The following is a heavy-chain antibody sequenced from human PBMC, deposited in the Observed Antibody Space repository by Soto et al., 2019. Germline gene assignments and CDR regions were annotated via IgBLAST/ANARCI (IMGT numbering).Heavy chain of an antibody. Sequence: SVKASCKASRGTFSKYSISWVRQAPGQGLEWMGGTIPMFGKANYAQKFQGRVTITADESTSTGYMALRSLISEDTAVYYCARDGTLYDSTGYYYLYWGQGTLVTVS. V-gene: IGHV1-69*13. CDR1: RGTFSKYS. J-gene: IGHJ4*02. CDR3: ARDGTLYDSTGYYYLY. D-gene: IGHD3-22*01. CDR2: TIPMFGKA.